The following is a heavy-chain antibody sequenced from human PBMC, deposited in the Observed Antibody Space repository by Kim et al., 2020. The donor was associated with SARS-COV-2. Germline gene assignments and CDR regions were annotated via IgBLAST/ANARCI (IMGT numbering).Heavy chain of an antibody. Sequence: GGSLRLSCTASGFTFGDYAMSWFRQAPGKGLEWVGFIRSKVNGGTTEYPAPVKARFTISRDDSKSIAYLQMNSLKTEDTAVYYCTRDPPRPLWFGELFPFDPVLDYWGQGTLVTVSS. D-gene: IGHD3-10*01. CDR3: TRDPPRPLWFGELFPFDPVLDY. J-gene: IGHJ4*02. CDR1: GFTFGDYA. CDR2: IRSKVNGGTT. V-gene: IGHV3-49*03.